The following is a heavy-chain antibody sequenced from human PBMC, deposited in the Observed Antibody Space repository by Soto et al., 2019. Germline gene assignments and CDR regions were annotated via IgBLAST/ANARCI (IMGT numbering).Heavy chain of an antibody. CDR1: GFTFSSYG. Sequence: QVQLVASGGGVVQPGRSLRLSCAASGFTFSSYGMHWVRQAPGKGLERVAVISYDGSNKYYADSVKGRFTISRDNSKTALYLHMNSLRAEDTAVYYCAKEGAVVVVISLFDYWGQGTLVTVSS. CDR2: ISYDGSNK. D-gene: IGHD3-22*01. V-gene: IGHV3-30*18. CDR3: AKEGAVVVVISLFDY. J-gene: IGHJ4*02.